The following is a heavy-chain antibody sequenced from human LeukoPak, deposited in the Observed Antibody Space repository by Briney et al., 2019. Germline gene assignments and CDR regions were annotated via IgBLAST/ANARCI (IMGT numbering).Heavy chain of an antibody. Sequence: SETLSLTCTVSGGSISSYYWSWIRQPPGKGLEWIGYIYYSGSTNYNPSLKSRVTISVDTSKNQFSLKLSSVTAADTAVYYCATAYHYDSSGSLDYWGQGTLVTVSS. CDR2: IYYSGST. V-gene: IGHV4-59*01. CDR1: GGSISSYY. D-gene: IGHD3-22*01. J-gene: IGHJ4*02. CDR3: ATAYHYDSSGSLDY.